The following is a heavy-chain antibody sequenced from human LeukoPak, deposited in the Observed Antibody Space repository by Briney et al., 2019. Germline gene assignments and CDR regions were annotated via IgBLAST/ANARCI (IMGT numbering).Heavy chain of an antibody. J-gene: IGHJ3*02. Sequence: GGSLRLSCVGSGFTYSNYLMNWVRQAPGKGLEWVSFISSTGGTIYYADAVKGRFTVSRDNAKNSLLLQMNSLRAEDTALYYCARGYSRAAFDIWGQGTMVTVSS. V-gene: IGHV3-48*01. D-gene: IGHD2-15*01. CDR2: ISSTGGTI. CDR3: ARGYSRAAFDI. CDR1: GFTYSNYL.